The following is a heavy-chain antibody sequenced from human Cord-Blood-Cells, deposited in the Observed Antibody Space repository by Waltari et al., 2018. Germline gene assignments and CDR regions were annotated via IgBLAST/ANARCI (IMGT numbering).Heavy chain of an antibody. CDR2: TYYRSKWYN. J-gene: IGHJ4*02. Sequence: QVQLQQSGPGLVKPSQTLSLPCAISGARVSSHSAAWNWIRQSPSRGLEWLGRTYYRSKWYNDYAVSVKSRITINPDTSKNQFSLQLNSVTPENTAVYYCARDRKSSSSPIFDYWGQGTLVTVSS. CDR1: GARVSSHSAA. V-gene: IGHV6-1*01. CDR3: ARDRKSSSSPIFDY. D-gene: IGHD6-6*01.